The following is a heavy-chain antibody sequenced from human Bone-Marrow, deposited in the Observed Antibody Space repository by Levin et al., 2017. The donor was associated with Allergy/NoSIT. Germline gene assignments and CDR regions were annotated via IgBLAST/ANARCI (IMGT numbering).Heavy chain of an antibody. CDR3: ARDVGWGRFDP. V-gene: IGHV3-7*01. Sequence: SCEASGSTYSTHWMSWVRQAPGRGLEWVANVNQDGSVKWYVDSVKGRFTVSRDNARSSLSLQMNSLRGEDTAVYFCARDVGWGRFDPWGQGTLVTVSS. J-gene: IGHJ5*02. CDR2: VNQDGSVK. D-gene: IGHD3-16*01. CDR1: GSTYSTHW.